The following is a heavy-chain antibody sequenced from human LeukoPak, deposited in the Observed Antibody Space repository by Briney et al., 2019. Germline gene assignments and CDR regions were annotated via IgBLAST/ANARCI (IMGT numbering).Heavy chain of an antibody. CDR1: GYTSTSYD. V-gene: IGHV1-8*01. J-gene: IGHJ5*02. Sequence: ASVKVSCKASGYTSTSYDTNWVRQATGQGLEWMGWMNPNSGNTGYAQKFQGRVTMTRNTSISTAYMELSSLRSEDTAVYYCARGGTIAARGGNWFDPWGQGTLVTVSS. D-gene: IGHD6-6*01. CDR3: ARGGTIAARGGNWFDP. CDR2: MNPNSGNT.